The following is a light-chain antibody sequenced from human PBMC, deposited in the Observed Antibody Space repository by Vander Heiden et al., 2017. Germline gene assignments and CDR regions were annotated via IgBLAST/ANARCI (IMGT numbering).Light chain of an antibody. CDR3: QSYDSSLSGSV. CDR1: SSHIGAGYD. Sequence: QPVLTQPPSVSGAPGQTVPISCTGSSSHIGAGYDVHWYQHRPRTTPKLLIYGNSNRPAGAPDRFSGSKSGTSASLAITGLQAEDEADYYCQSYDSSLSGSVFGGGTKLTVL. J-gene: IGLJ3*02. V-gene: IGLV1-40*01. CDR2: GNS.